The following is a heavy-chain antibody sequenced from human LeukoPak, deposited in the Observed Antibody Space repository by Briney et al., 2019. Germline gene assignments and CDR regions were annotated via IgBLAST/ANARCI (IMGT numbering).Heavy chain of an antibody. Sequence: XXXXSDGSISSSNYYWGWIRQPPGKGLEWIGTIYYSGSTYYIPSLRSRLTISVDTPKNHFSLKLTSVTAAATAGYXXXXXXXXXXXXXDYWGQXTXVTVSS. CDR3: XXXXXXXXXXXDY. CDR2: IYYSGST. J-gene: IGHJ4*02. CDR1: DGSISSSNYY. V-gene: IGHV4-39*02.